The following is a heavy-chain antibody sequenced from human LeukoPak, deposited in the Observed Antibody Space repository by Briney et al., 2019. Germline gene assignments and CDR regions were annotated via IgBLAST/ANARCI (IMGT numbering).Heavy chain of an antibody. CDR3: ARGDVDTAMVTPDY. Sequence: ASVKVSCTASGYTFTGYYMHWVRQAPGQGLEWMGWINPNSGGTNNEQTFQGRVTMTRDTSVSTAYMELSRLRFDDTAVYYCARGDVDTAMVTPDYWGQGTLVTVSS. D-gene: IGHD5-18*01. V-gene: IGHV1-2*02. J-gene: IGHJ4*02. CDR1: GYTFTGYY. CDR2: INPNSGGT.